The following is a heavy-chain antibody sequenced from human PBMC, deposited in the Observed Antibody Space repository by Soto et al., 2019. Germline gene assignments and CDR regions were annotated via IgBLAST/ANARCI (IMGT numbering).Heavy chain of an antibody. V-gene: IGHV1-2*02. CDR3: ARETTIVLVNGLDV. D-gene: IGHD3-16*02. CDR1: RYTFTDHY. CDR2: INPNTGGT. Sequence: QVRLVQSGAEVKKPGASVKVSCKASRYTFTDHYIQWVRQAPGQGLEWMGWINPNTGGTNFAQKFQGRVTLTRDTSFSTAYMELNRLTSDDTAVYFCARETTIVLVNGLDVWGQGTTVTVSS. J-gene: IGHJ6*02.